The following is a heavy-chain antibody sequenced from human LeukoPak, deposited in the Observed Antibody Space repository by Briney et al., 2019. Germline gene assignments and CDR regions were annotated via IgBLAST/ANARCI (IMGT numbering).Heavy chain of an antibody. J-gene: IGHJ6*03. D-gene: IGHD5-18*01. CDR1: GFTFSDYY. CDR2: ISSSGSTI. CDR3: ARSVGYSYGYYYYYMDV. V-gene: IGHV3-11*04. Sequence: GGSLRLSCAASGFTFSDYYMSWIRQAPGKGLEWVSYISSSGSTIYYADSVKGRFTISRDNAKNSLYLQMNSLRAGDTAVYYCARSVGYSYGYYYYYMDVWGKGTTVTISS.